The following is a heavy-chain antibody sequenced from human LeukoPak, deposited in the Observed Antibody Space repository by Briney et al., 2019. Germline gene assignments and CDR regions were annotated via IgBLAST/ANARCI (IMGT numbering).Heavy chain of an antibody. CDR1: GYSFTSYW. CDR3: ARHVEENLDRSSTSCYPPRYYYYMDV. Sequence: GESLKISCKGSGYSFTSYWIGWVHQMPGKGLEWMGIIYPGDSDTRYSPSFQGQVTISADKSISTAYLQWSSLKASDTAMYYCARHVEENLDRSSTSCYPPRYYYYMDVWGKGTTVTVSS. J-gene: IGHJ6*03. V-gene: IGHV5-51*07. D-gene: IGHD2-2*01. CDR2: IYPGDSDT.